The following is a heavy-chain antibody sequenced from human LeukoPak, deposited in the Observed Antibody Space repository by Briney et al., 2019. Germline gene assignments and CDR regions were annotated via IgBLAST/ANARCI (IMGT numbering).Heavy chain of an antibody. J-gene: IGHJ4*02. D-gene: IGHD5-18*01. CDR1: GFTFSSYA. Sequence: PGGSLRLSCAASGFTFSSYAMHWVRQAPGKGLEWEAVISYDGSNKYYADSVKGRFTISRDNSKNTLYLQMNSLRAEDTAVYYCARGEIQLWFHFDYWGQGTLVTVSS. CDR3: ARGEIQLWFHFDY. CDR2: ISYDGSNK. V-gene: IGHV3-30-3*01.